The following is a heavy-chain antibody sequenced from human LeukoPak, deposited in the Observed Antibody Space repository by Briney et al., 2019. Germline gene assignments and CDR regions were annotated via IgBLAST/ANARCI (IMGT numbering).Heavy chain of an antibody. CDR1: GYSFPSYW. V-gene: IGHV5-51*01. D-gene: IGHD6-19*01. CDR3: ARTAVTGTFWFDP. J-gene: IGHJ5*02. Sequence: GESLKISCKGSGYSFPSYWIAWLRQMPGKGLEWMGIIFPYDSDTRYSPSFQGQVTISADTSISTAYLQWNSLKASDTAMYYCARTAVTGTFWFDPWGQGTLVTVSS. CDR2: IFPYDSDT.